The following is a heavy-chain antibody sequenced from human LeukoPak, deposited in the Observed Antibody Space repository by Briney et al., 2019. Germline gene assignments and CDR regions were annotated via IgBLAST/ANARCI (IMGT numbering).Heavy chain of an antibody. J-gene: IGHJ4*02. CDR3: ARLQITIPADV. CDR2: INPNSGGT. V-gene: IGHV1-2*02. D-gene: IGHD3-3*01. Sequence: GASVKASCKASGYTFTGYYMHWVRQAPGQGLEWMGWINPNSGGTYYAQKFQGRVTMTSDTSISTAYLQWSSLKASDTAMYYCARLQITIPADVWGQGTLVTVSS. CDR1: GYTFTGYY.